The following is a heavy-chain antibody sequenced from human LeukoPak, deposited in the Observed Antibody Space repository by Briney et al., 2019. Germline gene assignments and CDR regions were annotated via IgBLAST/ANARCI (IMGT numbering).Heavy chain of an antibody. CDR2: INPSRGST. J-gene: IGHJ4*02. CDR3: ARGGHVRVYDNSAYYGHE. V-gene: IGHV1-46*01. Sequence: ASVKVSCKASGYTFIGYYVHWVRQAPGQGLEWMGIINPSRGSTNYAQRFQGRVTMTRDMSTSTVYMELSSLRSEDTAIYYCARGGHVRVYDNSAYYGHEWGQGTLVTVSS. D-gene: IGHD3-22*01. CDR1: GYTFIGYY.